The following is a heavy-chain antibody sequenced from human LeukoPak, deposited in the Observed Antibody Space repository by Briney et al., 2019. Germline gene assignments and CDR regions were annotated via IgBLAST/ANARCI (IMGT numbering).Heavy chain of an antibody. J-gene: IGHJ5*02. CDR1: GFTFGSYA. D-gene: IGHD6-13*01. V-gene: IGHV3-74*01. Sequence: GGSLRLSCAASGFTFGSYAMSWVRQAPGKGLVWVSRINSDGSSTSYADSVKGRFTISRDNAKNTLYLQMNSLRAEDTAVYYCARDGSSWSNWLDPWGQGTLVTVSS. CDR2: INSDGSST. CDR3: ARDGSSWSNWLDP.